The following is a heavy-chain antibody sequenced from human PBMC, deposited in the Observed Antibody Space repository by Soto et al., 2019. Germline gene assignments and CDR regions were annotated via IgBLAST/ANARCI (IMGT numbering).Heavy chain of an antibody. Sequence: QVQLVESGGGVVQPGRSLRLSCAGSGFTFRSYGLHWVRLAPGKGLGWVTVISHDATYKSYADSVKGRFTISRDNSKNILYLQMNSLRVEDTAVYFCARDETGAGENWFDPWGQGTLDTVSS. CDR1: GFTFRSYG. CDR2: ISHDATYK. CDR3: ARDETGAGENWFDP. J-gene: IGHJ5*02. V-gene: IGHV3-30-3*01. D-gene: IGHD4-17*01.